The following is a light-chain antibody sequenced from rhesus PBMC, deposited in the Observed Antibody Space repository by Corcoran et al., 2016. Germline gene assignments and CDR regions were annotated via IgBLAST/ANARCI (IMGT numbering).Light chain of an antibody. V-gene: IGKV1-74*01. Sequence: DIQMTQSPSSLSASVGDRVTITCRASETVNNYLHWYQQKPGKAPTLRIYNGATLQSGVPSRFSGSGSGIDLPLTIISLQDEDFATYYCQHSYGTPFTFGPGTKLDIK. CDR1: ETVNNY. CDR2: NGA. CDR3: QHSYGTPFT. J-gene: IGKJ3*01.